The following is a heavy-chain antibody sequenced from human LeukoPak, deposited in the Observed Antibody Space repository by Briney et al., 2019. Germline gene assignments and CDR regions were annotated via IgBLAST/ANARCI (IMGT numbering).Heavy chain of an antibody. J-gene: IGHJ6*01. CDR2: IYYSGSA. CDR3: ARDSESYYGSGNYSPTGGMDG. V-gene: IGHV4-59*01. Sequence: SETLSLTCTVSGGSISSYYWSWIRQPPGKGLEWIGYIYYSGSANYNPSLKSRVTISVDTSKNQFSLKLSSVTAADTAVYYCARDSESYYGSGNYSPTGGMDGWGQGTTVTVPS. CDR1: GGSISSYY. D-gene: IGHD3-10*01.